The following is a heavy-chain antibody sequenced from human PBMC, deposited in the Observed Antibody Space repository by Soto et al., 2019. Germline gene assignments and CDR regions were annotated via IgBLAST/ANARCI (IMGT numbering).Heavy chain of an antibody. CDR3: ARKGTVYYYNS. CDR2: ISPYNGNT. CDR1: GYTFTAYG. D-gene: IGHD1-7*01. V-gene: IGHV1-18*01. Sequence: QVQLVQSGAEVKKPGASVKVSCKTSGYTFTAYGISWVRQAPGQGLEWMGWISPYNGNTHYAQKFQGRVTMTTDTSTSTAYMELRNLGSDDTAMYYCARKGTVYYYNSWGQGTLVTVSS. J-gene: IGHJ4*02.